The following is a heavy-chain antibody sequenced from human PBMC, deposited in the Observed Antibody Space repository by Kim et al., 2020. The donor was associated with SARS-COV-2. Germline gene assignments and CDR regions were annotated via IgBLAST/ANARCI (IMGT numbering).Heavy chain of an antibody. Sequence: GGSLRLSCAASGFTFSSYGMHWVRQAPGKGLEWVAVIWYDGSNKYYADSVKGRFTISRDNSKNTLYLQMNSLRAEDTAVYYCARAYDSSGYYYLLYWGQGTLVTVSS. CDR1: GFTFSSYG. V-gene: IGHV3-33*01. D-gene: IGHD3-22*01. CDR2: IWYDGSNK. J-gene: IGHJ4*02. CDR3: ARAYDSSGYYYLLY.